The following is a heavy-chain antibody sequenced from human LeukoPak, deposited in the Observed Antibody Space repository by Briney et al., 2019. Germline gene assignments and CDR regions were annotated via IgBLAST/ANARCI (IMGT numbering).Heavy chain of an antibody. CDR3: ARQINDNSNSN. J-gene: IGHJ4*02. V-gene: IGHV4-39*07. CDR1: GGSISSGGYY. CDR2: IYHSGST. Sequence: SETLSLTCTVSGGSISSGGYYWSWVRQPPGKGLEWIGQIYHSGSTHYNPSLKSRVTISVDKSKNQFSLNLTSVTAADTAVYYCARQINDNSNSNWGQGTLVTVSS. D-gene: IGHD4-11*01.